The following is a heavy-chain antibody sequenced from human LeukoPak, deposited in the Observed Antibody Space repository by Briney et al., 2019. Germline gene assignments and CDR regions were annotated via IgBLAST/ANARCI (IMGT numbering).Heavy chain of an antibody. J-gene: IGHJ5*02. CDR1: GGSISSSSYY. D-gene: IGHD6-13*01. CDR3: ARAYSSSWYFNWFDP. CDR2: IYYSGST. Sequence: SETLSLTCTVSGGSISSSSYYWGWIRQPPGKGLEWIGSIYYSGSTYYNPSLKSRVTISIDTSKNQFSLKLSSVTAADTAVYYCARAYSSSWYFNWFDPWGQGTLVTVSS. V-gene: IGHV4-39*07.